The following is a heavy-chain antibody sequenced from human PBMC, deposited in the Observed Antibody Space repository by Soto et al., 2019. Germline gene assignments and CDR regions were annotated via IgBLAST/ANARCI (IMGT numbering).Heavy chain of an antibody. CDR3: VRENYYYGMDV. CDR1: GFTVSTDW. CDR2: IKSGGNT. J-gene: IGHJ6*02. Sequence: PEGSLRLSCAASGFTVSTDWMYWVRQAPGKGLEWVSVIKSGGNTNYADSVEGRFSISRDNSKNTVYLQMNSLRGEDTAVYYCVRENYYYGMDVWGQGTRVTVSS. V-gene: IGHV3-66*01.